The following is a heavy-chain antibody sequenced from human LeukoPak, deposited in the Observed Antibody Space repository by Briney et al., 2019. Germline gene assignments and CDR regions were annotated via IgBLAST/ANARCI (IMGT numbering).Heavy chain of an antibody. CDR3: ARLVQQLFYYYYMDV. J-gene: IGHJ6*03. V-gene: IGHV4-39*01. CDR2: IYYSGST. CDR1: CGSLSSSSYY. Sequence: PSETLSLTCTVSCGSLSSSSYYWGWVRQPPGKGLEWIGSIYYSGSTYYNPSLKSRVTISVDTSKNQFSLKLSSVTAADTAVYYCARLVQQLFYYYYMDVWGKGTTVTVSS. D-gene: IGHD6-13*01.